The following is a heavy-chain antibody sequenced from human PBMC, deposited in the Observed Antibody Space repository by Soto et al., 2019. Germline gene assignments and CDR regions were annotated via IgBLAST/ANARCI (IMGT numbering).Heavy chain of an antibody. J-gene: IGHJ6*02. V-gene: IGHV5-51*01. CDR3: ASQSVAIKGVGYYYYGLDV. CDR1: GYSFTSYW. Sequence: GESLKISCKGSGYSFTSYWIGWVRQMPGKGLEWMGIIYPGDSDTRYSPSFQGQVTISADKSISTAYLQWSSLKASDTAMYCCASQSVAIKGVGYYYYGLDVWGQGTTVTVSS. CDR2: IYPGDSDT. D-gene: IGHD6-19*01.